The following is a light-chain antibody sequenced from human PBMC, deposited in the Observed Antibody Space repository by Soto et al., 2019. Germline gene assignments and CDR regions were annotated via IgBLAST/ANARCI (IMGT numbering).Light chain of an antibody. V-gene: IGKV1-8*01. CDR2: AAS. Sequence: AIRMTQSPPSFSASTGDRVTITCRASQGISSYLAWYQQKPGKAPKLLIYAASTLQSGVPSRFSGSGSGTDFTLTISCLQSEDFATYYCQQYYSYPLTSGQGTRLEIK. CDR1: QGISSY. J-gene: IGKJ5*01. CDR3: QQYYSYPLT.